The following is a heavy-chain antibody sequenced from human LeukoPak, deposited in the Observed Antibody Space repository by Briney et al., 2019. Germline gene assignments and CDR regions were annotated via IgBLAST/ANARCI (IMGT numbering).Heavy chain of an antibody. D-gene: IGHD3-10*01. CDR1: GFTFSNYN. V-gene: IGHV3-21*01. CDR3: ARASSEGLGRPMDAFDI. J-gene: IGHJ3*02. Sequence: GGSLRLSCAASGFTFSNYNMNWVRQAPGKGLEWVSSISGSSGYIDYADSVKGRFTISRDNAKNSLYLQMNSLRAEDTAVYYCARASSEGLGRPMDAFDIWGQGTMVTVSS. CDR2: ISGSSGYI.